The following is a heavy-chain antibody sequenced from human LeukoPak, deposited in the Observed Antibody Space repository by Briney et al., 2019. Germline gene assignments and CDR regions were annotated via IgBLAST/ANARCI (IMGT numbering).Heavy chain of an antibody. D-gene: IGHD6-13*01. CDR3: ARVGHSSIDY. CDR1: GFTFSDYY. V-gene: IGHV3-11*01. CDR2: ISSSGSTI. Sequence: GGSLRLSCAASGFTFSDYYMSWIRQAPGKGLEWVSYISSSGSTIYYADSVKGRFTISGDNAKNSLYLRMNSLSADDTAVAYCARVGHSSIDYWGQGTLVTVSS. J-gene: IGHJ4*02.